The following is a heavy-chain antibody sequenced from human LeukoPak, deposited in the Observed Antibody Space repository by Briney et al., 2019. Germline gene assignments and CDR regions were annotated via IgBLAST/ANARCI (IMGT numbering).Heavy chain of an antibody. J-gene: IGHJ4*02. CDR3: ARISDGSGN. CDR1: GYTFTRFA. V-gene: IGHV7-4-1*02. CDR2: INTNSGNP. Sequence: ASVKVSCKASGYTFTRFAMNWVRQAPGQGLEWMGWINTNSGNPTYAQGFTGRFVFSLDTSVSTAYLQISSQKAEDTAVYYCARISDGSGNWGQGTLVTVSS. D-gene: IGHD3-10*01.